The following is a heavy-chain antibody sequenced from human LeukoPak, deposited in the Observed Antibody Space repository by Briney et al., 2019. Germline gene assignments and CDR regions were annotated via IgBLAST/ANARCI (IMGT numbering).Heavy chain of an antibody. Sequence: KPSETLSLTCTVSSGSINTYYWNWIRQPAGKGLEWIGRIYSSGSTTYTPSLKSRVIMSVDTSKNQFSLKLSSVTAADTAVYYCARHVGRDGVVIMGDYFDYWGQGTLVTVSS. CDR2: IYSSGST. V-gene: IGHV4-4*07. D-gene: IGHD3-3*01. J-gene: IGHJ4*02. CDR1: SGSINTYY. CDR3: ARHVGRDGVVIMGDYFDY.